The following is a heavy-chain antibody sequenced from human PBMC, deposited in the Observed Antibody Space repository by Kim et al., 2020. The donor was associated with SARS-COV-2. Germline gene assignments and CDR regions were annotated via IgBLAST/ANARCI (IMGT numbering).Heavy chain of an antibody. CDR1: GGSFSGYY. CDR3: ARGDYGDYDDYYYYYGMDV. Sequence: SETLSLTCAVYGGSFSGYYWSWIRQPPGKGLEWIGEINHSGSTNYNPSLKSRVTISLDTSKNQFSLKLSSVTAADTAVYYCARGDYGDYDDYYYYYGMDVWGQGTTVTVSS. J-gene: IGHJ6*02. V-gene: IGHV4-34*01. CDR2: INHSGST. D-gene: IGHD4-17*01.